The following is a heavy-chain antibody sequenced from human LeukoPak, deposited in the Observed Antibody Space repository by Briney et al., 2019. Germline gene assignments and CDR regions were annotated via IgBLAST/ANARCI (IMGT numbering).Heavy chain of an antibody. CDR3: ARHNGDSPTDAFDI. Sequence: SETLSLTCTVSNGYISNSNFYWGWIRQPPGKGLEWIGSIYYSGSTYYNPSLKSRVTISVDTSKNQFSLKLSSVTAADTAVYYCARHNGDSPTDAFDIWGQGTMVTVSS. D-gene: IGHD4-17*01. V-gene: IGHV4-39*01. CDR1: NGYISNSNFY. J-gene: IGHJ3*02. CDR2: IYYSGST.